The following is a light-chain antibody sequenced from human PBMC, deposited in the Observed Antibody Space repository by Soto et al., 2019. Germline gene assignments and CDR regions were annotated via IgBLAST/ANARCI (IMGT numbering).Light chain of an antibody. Sequence: EILLTPSPGTLSLSAGERATLSCWASQSVSSNYVAWYQQKPGQAPRLLIYETSSRATGIPDRFSGSGSGTDFTLTISRLEPEDLAVYYCQQYARTPLTFGQGTKVEIK. V-gene: IGKV3-20*01. CDR3: QQYARTPLT. CDR2: ETS. CDR1: QSVSSNY. J-gene: IGKJ1*01.